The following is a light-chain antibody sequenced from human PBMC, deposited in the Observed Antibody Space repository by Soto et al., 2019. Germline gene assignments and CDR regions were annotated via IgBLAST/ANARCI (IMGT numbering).Light chain of an antibody. J-gene: IGKJ1*01. V-gene: IGKV1-39*01. CDR1: QSISSY. Sequence: VRMTKFPGSWFASVGDRVTIICRASQSISSYLNWYQQRPGKAPNLLIYDATRLHSGVPPRFSGSGYGTDFTLTTTRLQLEDFATYYCQQGDGRPRTFGQGTKVDIK. CDR2: DAT. CDR3: QQGDGRPRT.